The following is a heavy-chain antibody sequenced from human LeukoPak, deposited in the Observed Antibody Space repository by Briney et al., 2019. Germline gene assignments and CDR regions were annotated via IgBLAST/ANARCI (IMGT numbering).Heavy chain of an antibody. CDR2: ISSSSSYI. CDR1: GFTFSSYS. Sequence: GGSLRLSCAASGFTFSSYSMNWVRQAPGKGLEWVSSISSSSSYIYYADSVKGRFTISTDNAKNSLYLQMNSLRAEDTAVYYCARDWGGLTYYYDSSGADYWGQGTLVTVSS. D-gene: IGHD3-22*01. CDR3: ARDWGGLTYYYDSSGADY. J-gene: IGHJ4*02. V-gene: IGHV3-21*01.